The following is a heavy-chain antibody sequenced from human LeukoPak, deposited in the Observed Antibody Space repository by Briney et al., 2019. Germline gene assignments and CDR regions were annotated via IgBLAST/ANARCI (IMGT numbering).Heavy chain of an antibody. D-gene: IGHD2-15*01. CDR2: ISYDGSNK. CDR3: ARGVGFSHDAFDI. J-gene: IGHJ3*02. Sequence: QPGRSLRLSCAASGFTFSSYAMHWVRQAPGKGLEWVAVISYDGSNKYYADSVKGRFSISRDNSKNTLYLQMNSLRAEDTAVYYCARGVGFSHDAFDIWGQGTMVTVSS. V-gene: IGHV3-30-3*01. CDR1: GFTFSSYA.